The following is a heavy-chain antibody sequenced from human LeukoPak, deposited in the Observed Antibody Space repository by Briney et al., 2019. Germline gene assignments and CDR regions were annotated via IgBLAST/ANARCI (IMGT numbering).Heavy chain of an antibody. CDR1: GGSISSHY. CDR2: IYTSGST. J-gene: IGHJ4*02. D-gene: IGHD3-22*01. CDR3: AKARYYYDTRDYYHHYFDY. V-gene: IGHV4-4*07. Sequence: PSGTLSLTCRHSGGSISSHYWCWIRPPAGKGLEWIGRIYTSGSTNYNPSLQSRVTMSVDTSKNQFSLRLSSVTAADTAVYYCAKARYYYDTRDYYHHYFDYWGQGTLVTVSS.